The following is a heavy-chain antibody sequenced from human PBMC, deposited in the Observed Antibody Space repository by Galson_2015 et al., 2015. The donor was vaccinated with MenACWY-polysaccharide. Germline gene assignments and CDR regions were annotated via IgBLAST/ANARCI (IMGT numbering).Heavy chain of an antibody. J-gene: IGHJ5*02. Sequence: SLRLSCAASGFTFTNYAMNWVRQAPGKGLEWVSSIGGSGTTYYADSVKGRFTISRDNSKNMVYLQMNSLRAGDTAMYYCAREPTYSGSFGWFDPWGQGTLVTVSS. V-gene: IGHV3-23*01. D-gene: IGHD1-26*01. CDR2: IGGSGTT. CDR3: AREPTYSGSFGWFDP. CDR1: GFTFTNYA.